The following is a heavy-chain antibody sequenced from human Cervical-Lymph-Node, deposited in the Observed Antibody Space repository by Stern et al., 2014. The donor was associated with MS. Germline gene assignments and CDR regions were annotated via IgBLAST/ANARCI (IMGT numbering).Heavy chain of an antibody. V-gene: IGHV2-26*01. CDR3: ALARLSAFDI. J-gene: IGHJ3*02. Sequence: QITLKESGPVLVKPTETLTLTCTVSGCSLSNARMGVSWIRQPPGQALEWLAHIFSNDEKSYSTSLKSRLTISKDTSKSQVVLTMTNMDPVDTATYYCALARLSAFDIWGQGTMVTVSS. CDR1: GCSLSNARMG. CDR2: IFSNDEK.